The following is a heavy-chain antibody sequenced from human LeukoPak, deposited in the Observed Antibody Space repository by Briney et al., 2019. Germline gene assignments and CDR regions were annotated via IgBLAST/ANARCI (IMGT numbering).Heavy chain of an antibody. CDR2: IYYSGST. J-gene: IGHJ4*02. CDR1: GGSISSGDYY. Sequence: SETLSLTCTVSGGSISSGDYYWSWIRQPPGKGLEWIGYIYYSGSTYYNPSLKSRVTISVDTSKNQFSLKLSSVTAADTAVYYCARDRGGATWLDYWGQGTLVTVSS. V-gene: IGHV4-30-4*08. CDR3: ARDRGGATWLDY. D-gene: IGHD1-26*01.